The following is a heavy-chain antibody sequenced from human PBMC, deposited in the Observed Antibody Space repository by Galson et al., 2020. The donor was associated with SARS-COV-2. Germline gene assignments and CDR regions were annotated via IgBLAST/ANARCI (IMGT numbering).Heavy chain of an antibody. J-gene: IGHJ4*02. D-gene: IGHD3-9*01. CDR1: GGSISSSNYY. CDR2: IYYTESN. CDR3: AIQILTGYYSFYYFDF. V-gene: IGHV4-39*01. Sequence: SETLSLTCTVSGGSISSSNYYWGWVRQPPGEGLEWIGSIYYTESNYYNPSLTSRVTMSVDTSRNQFYLKLGSVTAADTAVYYCAIQILTGYYSFYYFDFWGQGTLVTVSS.